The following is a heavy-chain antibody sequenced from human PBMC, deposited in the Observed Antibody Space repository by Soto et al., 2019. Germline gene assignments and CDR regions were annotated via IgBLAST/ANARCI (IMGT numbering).Heavy chain of an antibody. CDR2: LSGSGDTT. CDR3: AKGTQFFYYYAMDV. J-gene: IGHJ6*02. Sequence: GGSLRLSCAASGFTFSCYGMNWVRQAPGKGLEWVSALSGSGDTTYYADSVRGRFSISRDNSKNTLYLQMSSLRGEDTAVYYCAKGTQFFYYYAMDVWGQGTTVTVSS. CDR1: GFTFSCYG. V-gene: IGHV3-23*01.